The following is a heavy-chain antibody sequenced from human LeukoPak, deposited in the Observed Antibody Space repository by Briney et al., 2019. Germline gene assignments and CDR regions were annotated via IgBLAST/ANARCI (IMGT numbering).Heavy chain of an antibody. V-gene: IGHV3-21*01. J-gene: IGHJ4*02. D-gene: IGHD3-16*02. CDR2: ITSSSGYI. CDR1: GFTFSSYG. CDR3: ARVTGDYVWGSYRFDY. Sequence: SGGSLRLSCAASGFTFSSYGMNWVRQAPGKGLEWVSSITSSSGYIYYADSVKGRFTISRDNAKNPLYLQMNSLRAEDTAVYYCARVTGDYVWGSYRFDYWGQGTLVTVSS.